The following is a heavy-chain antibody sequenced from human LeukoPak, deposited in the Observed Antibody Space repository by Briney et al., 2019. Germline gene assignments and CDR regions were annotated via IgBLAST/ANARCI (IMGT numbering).Heavy chain of an antibody. Sequence: GASVKVSCKASGYAFTSYDINWVRQATGQGPEWMGWMNPNSGNTGYAQKFQGRVTMTRNTSISTAYMELSSLRSEDTAVYYCARGAGSGRPYGIDVWGPGTTVTVSS. CDR3: ARGAGSGRPYGIDV. CDR1: GYAFTSYD. CDR2: MNPNSGNT. V-gene: IGHV1-8*01. D-gene: IGHD3-10*01. J-gene: IGHJ6*02.